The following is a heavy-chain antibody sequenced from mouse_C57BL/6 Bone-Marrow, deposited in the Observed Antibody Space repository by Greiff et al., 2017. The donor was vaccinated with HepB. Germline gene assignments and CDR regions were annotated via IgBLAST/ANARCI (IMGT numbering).Heavy chain of an antibody. J-gene: IGHJ2*01. D-gene: IGHD1-1*01. V-gene: IGHV1-81*01. CDR1: GYTFTSYG. CDR3: AGPIYSGSSYGFDY. CDR2: IYPRSGNT. Sequence: QVQLQQSGAELARPGASVKLSCKASGYTFTSYGISWVKQRTGQGLEWIGEIYPRSGNTYYNEKFKGKATLTADKSSSTAYMELRSLTSEDSAVYFCAGPIYSGSSYGFDYWGQGTTLTVSS.